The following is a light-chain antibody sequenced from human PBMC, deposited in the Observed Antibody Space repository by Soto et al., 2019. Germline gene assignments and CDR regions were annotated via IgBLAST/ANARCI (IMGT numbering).Light chain of an antibody. V-gene: IGKV3-11*01. J-gene: IGKJ5*01. CDR2: DAS. CDR1: QSIRTS. Sequence: EVVLTQSPATLSLSPGERATLSCRASQSIRTSLAWYQQKPGQAPRLVIFDASNRANGVPARFGGSGSGTEFTLTISSLQSEDFAVYYCQQRSNWPITFGQGTRLEIK. CDR3: QQRSNWPIT.